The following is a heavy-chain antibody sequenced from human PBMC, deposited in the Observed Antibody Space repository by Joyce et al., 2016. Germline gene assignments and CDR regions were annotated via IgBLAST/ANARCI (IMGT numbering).Heavy chain of an antibody. D-gene: IGHD3-10*01. CDR1: GFTFNVAW. CDR3: AADVAEVGFGELDH. J-gene: IGHJ4*02. Sequence: EVQVAEYGGGLVKPGGSLRLSCAASGFTFNVAWMTWVRQAPGKGLAWVGRMKSKTSGETTEYAAPVKGRFTISRDDAKNTVSLQMNGLRTEDTAVYFCAADVAEVGFGELDHWGQGTLVTVSS. CDR2: MKSKTSGETT. V-gene: IGHV3-15*01.